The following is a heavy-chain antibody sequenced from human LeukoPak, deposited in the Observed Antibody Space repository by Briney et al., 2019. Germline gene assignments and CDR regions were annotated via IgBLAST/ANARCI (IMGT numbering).Heavy chain of an antibody. J-gene: IGHJ5*02. V-gene: IGHV3-11*01. CDR1: GFTFSDYY. CDR2: ISSSGGTI. D-gene: IGHD2-2*01. CDR3: ARARYCSSTSCWFDP. Sequence: PGGSLRLSCAASGFTFSDYYMSWIRQAPGKGLEWVSYISSSGGTIYYADSVKGRFTISRDNAKNSLYLQMNSLRAEDTAVYYCARARYCSSTSCWFDPWGQGTLVTVSS.